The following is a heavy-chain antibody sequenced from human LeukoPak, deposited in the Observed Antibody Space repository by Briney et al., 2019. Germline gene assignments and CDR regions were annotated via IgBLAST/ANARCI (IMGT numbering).Heavy chain of an antibody. CDR2: IKSKTGGGTT. Sequence: PGGSLRLSCAASGFTFSNAWMNWVRQAPGKGLEWVGRIKSKTGGGTTDYAAPVKGRSTISRDDSKNTLYLQMNSLKTEDTAVYYCTTSYGGFFDYWGQGTLVTVSS. D-gene: IGHD4-23*01. V-gene: IGHV3-15*01. CDR3: TTSYGGFFDY. J-gene: IGHJ4*02. CDR1: GFTFSNAW.